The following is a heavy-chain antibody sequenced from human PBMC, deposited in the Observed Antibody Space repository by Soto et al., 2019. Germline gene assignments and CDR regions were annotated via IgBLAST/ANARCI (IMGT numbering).Heavy chain of an antibody. D-gene: IGHD3-9*01. CDR3: ARALQANYDIPKEFDP. CDR1: GYTFTSYA. V-gene: IGHV1-3*01. CDR2: INARNGNT. J-gene: IGHJ5*02. Sequence: GASVKVSCKASGYTFTSYAMHWVRQAPGQRLEWMGWINARNGNTKYSQKFQGRVTITRDTSASTAYMELSSLRSEDTAVYYCARALQANYDIPKEFDPWGQGTLVTVSS.